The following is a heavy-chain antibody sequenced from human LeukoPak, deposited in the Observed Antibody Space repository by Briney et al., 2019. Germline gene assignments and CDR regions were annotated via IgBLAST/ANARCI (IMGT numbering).Heavy chain of an antibody. J-gene: IGHJ6*03. CDR3: ATGGGWVPSFGVVTHIDV. CDR1: GFTFSGYW. D-gene: IGHD3-3*01. Sequence: GRSLRLSCAASGFTFSGYWMHWVRQGPEKGLELVSRIDNDGHGILYADSVKGRFTTSRDNAKNMLYLQMNSLRFEGTAVYYCATGGGWVPSFGVVTHIDVWGKGTTVTVSS. V-gene: IGHV3-74*03. CDR2: IDNDGHGI.